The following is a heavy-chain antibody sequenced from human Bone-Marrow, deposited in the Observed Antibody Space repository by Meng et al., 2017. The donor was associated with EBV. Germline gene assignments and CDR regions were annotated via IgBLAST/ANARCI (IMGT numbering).Heavy chain of an antibody. V-gene: IGHV1-18*01. CDR1: GYTFTSYG. CDR3: ASWDSSGWYTWFDP. J-gene: IGHJ5*02. Sequence: QVQLVQSGXEVKKXXXSVKVSCXASGYTFTSYGISWVRQAPGQGLEWMGWISAYNGNTNYAQKLQGRVTMTTDTSTSTAYMELRSLRSDDTAVYYCASWDSSGWYTWFDPWRQGTLVTVSS. D-gene: IGHD6-19*01. CDR2: ISAYNGNT.